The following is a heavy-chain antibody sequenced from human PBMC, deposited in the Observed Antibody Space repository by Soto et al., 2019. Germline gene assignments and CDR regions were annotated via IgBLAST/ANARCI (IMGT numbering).Heavy chain of an antibody. Sequence: QVHLQESGPGLVKPSETLSLTCTVSGGSISGYYWSWIRQPPGKGLEWIGYIHYTGGTYYNPSLPSRVTISVDTSKNQFSLQLKSVTAADTAAYFCARHRVGGSSYNFDYWGQGTLVTVSS. D-gene: IGHD2-15*01. CDR2: IHYTGGT. V-gene: IGHV4-59*08. CDR1: GGSISGYY. J-gene: IGHJ4*02. CDR3: ARHRVGGSSYNFDY.